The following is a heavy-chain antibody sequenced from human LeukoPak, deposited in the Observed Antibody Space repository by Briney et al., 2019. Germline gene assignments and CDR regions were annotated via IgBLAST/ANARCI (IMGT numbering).Heavy chain of an antibody. CDR1: GFTFDDYA. Sequence: GGPLRLSCAASGFTFDDYAMHWVRQAPGKGLEWVSGISWNSGSIGYADSVKGRFTISRDNAKNSLYLQMNSLRAEDTALYYCAKGLTYYYDSSGWQLDYRGQGTLVTVSS. J-gene: IGHJ4*02. CDR3: AKGLTYYYDSSGWQLDY. CDR2: ISWNSGSI. D-gene: IGHD3-22*01. V-gene: IGHV3-9*01.